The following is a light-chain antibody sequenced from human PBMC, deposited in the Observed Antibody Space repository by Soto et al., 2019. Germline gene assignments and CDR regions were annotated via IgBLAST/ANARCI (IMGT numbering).Light chain of an antibody. Sequence: DIQMTQSPPSLFASVGDRVIISCRASQSVRTFLNWYQQKPGKAPKLLIYAASTLQSGVPPKFSGSGSGTGFTLTIDKLEVEDSATYYCQQSDNIPPTFGGGNRVESK. CDR1: QSVRTF. V-gene: IGKV1-39*01. CDR3: QQSDNIPPT. CDR2: AAS. J-gene: IGKJ4*01.